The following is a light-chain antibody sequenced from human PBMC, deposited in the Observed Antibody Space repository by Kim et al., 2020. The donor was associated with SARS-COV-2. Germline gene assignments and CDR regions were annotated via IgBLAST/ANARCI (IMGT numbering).Light chain of an antibody. V-gene: IGKV3-20*01. CDR3: KQYGGSPVT. J-gene: IGKJ5*01. CDR1: QTVSSTS. CDR2: GAS. Sequence: EIVLTQSPGTLSLSPGERATLSCRASQTVSSTSLAWYQQKPGQAPRLLIYGASSRATEFPDRFSGSGSGTDFTLTISRLEPEDFAVYYCKQYGGSPVTFGQGTRLEIK.